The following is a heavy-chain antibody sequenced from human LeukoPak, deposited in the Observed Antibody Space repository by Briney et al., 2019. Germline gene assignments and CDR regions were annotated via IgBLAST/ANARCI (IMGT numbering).Heavy chain of an antibody. Sequence: SETLSLTCTVSGGSISSGSYYWSWIRQPAGQGLEWIGRIYTSGSTNYNPSLKSRVTISVDTSKNQFSLKLSSVTAADTAVYYCARVAVVVPAAMRHYYYYMDVWGKGTTVTVSS. CDR2: IYTSGST. V-gene: IGHV4-61*02. D-gene: IGHD2-2*01. J-gene: IGHJ6*03. CDR1: GGSISSGSYY. CDR3: ARVAVVVPAAMRHYYYYMDV.